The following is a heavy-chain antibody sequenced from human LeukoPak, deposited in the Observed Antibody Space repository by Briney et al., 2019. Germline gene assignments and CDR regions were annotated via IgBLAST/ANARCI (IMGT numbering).Heavy chain of an antibody. Sequence: ASVKVSCKASGYTFTGYYMHWVRQAPGQGLEWMGGIIPGFNIANYAQKFQGRVTITADDSTNTAYMELSNLKSEDTAVYYCAWDPLRGGLVIHDGKFYSYDMDVWGKGTTVTVSS. J-gene: IGHJ6*03. CDR1: GYTFTGYY. V-gene: IGHV1-69*13. CDR3: AWDPLRGGLVIHDGKFYSYDMDV. D-gene: IGHD3/OR15-3a*01. CDR2: IIPGFNIA.